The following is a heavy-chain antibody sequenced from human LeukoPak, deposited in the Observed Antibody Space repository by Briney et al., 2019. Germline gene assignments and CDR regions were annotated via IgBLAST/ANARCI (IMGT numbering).Heavy chain of an antibody. J-gene: IGHJ3*02. D-gene: IGHD5-18*01. CDR2: INPSGGST. Sequence: ASVRVSCKASGYTFTSYYMHAVRPAPGQGLEWMGIINPSGGSTSYAQKFQGRVTMNRDTSTSTVYMELSSLRSEDTAVYYCARRQAMVPRDAFDIWGQGTMVTVSS. CDR1: GYTFTSYY. CDR3: ARRQAMVPRDAFDI. V-gene: IGHV1-46*03.